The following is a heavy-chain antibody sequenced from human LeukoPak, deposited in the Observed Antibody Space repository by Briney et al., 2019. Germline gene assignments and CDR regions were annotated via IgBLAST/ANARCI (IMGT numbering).Heavy chain of an antibody. CDR3: ARDIGRSSTSWFDP. CDR2: INPNSGGT. Sequence: ASVKVSCKASGYTFTVYYMHWVRQVPGQGLEWMGWINPNSGGTTYAQKFQGRVTMTRDTSITTAYMELSRLRSGDTAVYYCARDIGRSSTSWFDPWGQGTLVTVSS. V-gene: IGHV1-2*02. CDR1: GYTFTVYY. D-gene: IGHD5/OR15-5a*01. J-gene: IGHJ5*02.